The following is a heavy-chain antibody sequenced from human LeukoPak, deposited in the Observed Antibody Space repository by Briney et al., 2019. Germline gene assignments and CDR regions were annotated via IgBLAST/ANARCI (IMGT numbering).Heavy chain of an antibody. CDR1: GFTFSNSA. Sequence: PGGSLRLSCAASGFTFSNSAMSWVRQAPGKGLEWVAKISPDGSEKYYVDSVKGRFTISRDNAKNSLDLQMSSLRADDTAVYYCARGGSSRFDQWGQGTLVTVSS. CDR3: ARGGSSRFDQ. J-gene: IGHJ4*02. V-gene: IGHV3-7*04. CDR2: ISPDGSEK. D-gene: IGHD6-13*01.